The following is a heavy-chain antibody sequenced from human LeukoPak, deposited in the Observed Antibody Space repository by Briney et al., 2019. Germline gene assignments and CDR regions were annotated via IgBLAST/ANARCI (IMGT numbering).Heavy chain of an antibody. J-gene: IGHJ4*02. CDR3: VRQQEGSFDY. CDR2: TYYRSKWYN. Sequence: SQTLSLTCAISGDSVSSNSATWTWIRQSPLRGLEWLGRTYYRSKWYNEYAVSVKSRITINPDTSKNQFSLQLNSVTPEDTAIYYCVRQQEGSFDYWGQGTLVTVSS. CDR1: GDSVSSNSAT. V-gene: IGHV6-1*01.